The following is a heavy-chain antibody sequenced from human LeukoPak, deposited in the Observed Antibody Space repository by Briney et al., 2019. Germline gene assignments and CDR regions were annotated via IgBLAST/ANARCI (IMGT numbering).Heavy chain of an antibody. D-gene: IGHD5-18*01. CDR3: ARVIQLWAYPDY. V-gene: IGHV4-34*01. CDR2: INHSGST. CDR1: GGSFSGYY. Sequence: PSETLSLTCAVYGGSFSGYYWSWIRQPPGKGLEWFGEINHSGSTNYNPSLKSRVTISVDTSKNQLSLKLSSVTAADTAVYYCARVIQLWAYPDYWGQGTLVTVSS. J-gene: IGHJ4*02.